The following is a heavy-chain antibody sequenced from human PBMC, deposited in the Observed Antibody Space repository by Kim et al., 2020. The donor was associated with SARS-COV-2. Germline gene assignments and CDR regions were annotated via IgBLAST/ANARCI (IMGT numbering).Heavy chain of an antibody. Sequence: ASVKVSCKASGYTFTDYLMQWARQAPGQGPEWMGEINLKSGGTKYAQKFQGRVAMTRDTSIDTAYMELRSLTSDDTAVYFCVRDPSNGRSDAFDIWGQGPMVTVS. J-gene: IGHJ3*02. CDR2: INLKSGGT. CDR1: GYTFTDYL. CDR3: VRDPSNGRSDAFDI. V-gene: IGHV1-2*02.